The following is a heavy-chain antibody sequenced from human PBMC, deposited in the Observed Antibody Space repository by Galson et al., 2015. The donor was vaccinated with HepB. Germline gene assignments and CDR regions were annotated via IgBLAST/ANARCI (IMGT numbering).Heavy chain of an antibody. CDR1: GFTLSSYG. V-gene: IGHV3-33*01. Sequence: SLRLSCAASGFTLSSYGMNWVRQAPGKGLEWVAFILYDGSNKYYADSVKGRFTISRDTSKNTLYLQMNSLRAEDAAVYYCARDECSGTSCYGTWGQGTLVTVSS. J-gene: IGHJ5*02. CDR3: ARDECSGTSCYGT. D-gene: IGHD2-2*01. CDR2: ILYDGSNK.